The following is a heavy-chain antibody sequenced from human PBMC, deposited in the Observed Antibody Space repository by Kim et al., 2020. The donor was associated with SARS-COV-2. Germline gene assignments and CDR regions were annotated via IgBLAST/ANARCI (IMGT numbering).Heavy chain of an antibody. CDR1: GFTFSSYG. CDR3: AKGRPLHGHWYFDL. Sequence: GGSLRLSCAASGFTFSSYGMHWVRQAPGKGLEWVAVISYDGSNKYYADSVKGRFTISRDNSKNTLYLQMNSLRAEDTAVYYCAKGRPLHGHWYFDLWGRGTLVTVSS. V-gene: IGHV3-30*18. J-gene: IGHJ2*01. CDR2: ISYDGSNK. D-gene: IGHD4-17*01.